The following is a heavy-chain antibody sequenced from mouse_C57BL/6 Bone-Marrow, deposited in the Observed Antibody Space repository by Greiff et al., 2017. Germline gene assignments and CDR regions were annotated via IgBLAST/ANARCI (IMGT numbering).Heavy chain of an antibody. Sequence: VQLQQSGPELVKPGASVKISCKASGYTFTDYYMNWVKQSHGKSLEWIGDINPNNGGTSYNQKFKGKATLTVDKSSSTAYMELRSLTSEDSAVYYCARGGNYGSSYVAWFAYWGQGTLVTVSA. CDR2: INPNNGGT. D-gene: IGHD1-1*01. CDR3: ARGGNYGSSYVAWFAY. CDR1: GYTFTDYY. J-gene: IGHJ3*01. V-gene: IGHV1-26*01.